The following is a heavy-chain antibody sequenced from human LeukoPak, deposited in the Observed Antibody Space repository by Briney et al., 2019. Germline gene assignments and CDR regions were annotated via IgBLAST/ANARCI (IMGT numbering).Heavy chain of an antibody. Sequence: PSETLSLTCTVSGGSISSGGYYWSWIRQHPGKGLEWIGFIYYSGSTYYNPSLKSRVAFSVDTSKNQFSLKLSSVNAADTAVYYCARAVYDYIWGSYRFDYWGQGTLVTVSS. CDR2: IYYSGST. CDR3: ARAVYDYIWGSYRFDY. D-gene: IGHD3-16*02. CDR1: GGSISSGGYY. J-gene: IGHJ4*02. V-gene: IGHV4-31*03.